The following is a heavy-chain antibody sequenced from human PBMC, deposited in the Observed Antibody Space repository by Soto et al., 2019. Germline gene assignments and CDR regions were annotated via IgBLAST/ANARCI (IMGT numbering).Heavy chain of an antibody. Sequence: GASVKVSCKASGGTFSSYAISWVRQAPGQGLEWMGGIIPIFGTANYAQKFQGRVTITADESTSTAYMELSSLRSEDTAVYYCARGGGSSIAAFYGMDVSGQGTTVTVSS. CDR2: IIPIFGTA. CDR1: GGTFSSYA. V-gene: IGHV1-69*13. CDR3: ARGGGSSIAAFYGMDV. D-gene: IGHD6-6*01. J-gene: IGHJ6*02.